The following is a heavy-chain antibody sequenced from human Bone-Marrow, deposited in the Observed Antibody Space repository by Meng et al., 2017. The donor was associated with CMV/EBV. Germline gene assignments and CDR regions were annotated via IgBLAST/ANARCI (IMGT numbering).Heavy chain of an antibody. Sequence: GESLKISCAASGFTFSSYSMNWVRQAPGKGLEWVSSISSSSSYIYYADSVKGRFTISRDNAKNSLYLQMNSLRAEDTAVYYCAGDQFYSMDYWGQRTLVAASP. J-gene: IGHJ4*02. D-gene: IGHD2/OR15-2a*01. CDR1: GFTFSSYS. V-gene: IGHV3-21*01. CDR3: AGDQFYSMDY. CDR2: ISSSSSYI.